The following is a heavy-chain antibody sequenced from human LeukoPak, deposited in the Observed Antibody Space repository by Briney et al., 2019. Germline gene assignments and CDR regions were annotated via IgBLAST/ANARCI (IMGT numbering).Heavy chain of an antibody. CDR2: ISYDGSNK. V-gene: IGHV3-30*03. Sequence: PGGSLRLSCAASGFTFNSYGMHWVRQAPGKGLEWVAVISYDGSNKYYADSVKGRFTISRDNSNNTLYLQMNSLRPEDTAVYYCARDQAQRGKSIYGMDVWGQGTTVTVSS. CDR3: ARDQAQRGKSIYGMDV. D-gene: IGHD3-16*01. CDR1: GFTFNSYG. J-gene: IGHJ6*02.